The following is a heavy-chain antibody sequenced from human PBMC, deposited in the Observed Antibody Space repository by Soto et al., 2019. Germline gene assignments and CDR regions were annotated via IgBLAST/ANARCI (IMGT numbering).Heavy chain of an antibody. J-gene: IGHJ4*02. Sequence: EGSLRLSCAASGFTFSSYGMHWVRQAPGTGLGWGAVIWYDGSNKYYSDSVKGRFTISRDNSKNTLYLQMNSLRAEDTAVYYCARESPPSGGSSFDYSGQGTMGTVSS. CDR2: IWYDGSNK. V-gene: IGHV3-33*01. D-gene: IGHD2-15*01. CDR3: ARESPPSGGSSFDY. CDR1: GFTFSSYG.